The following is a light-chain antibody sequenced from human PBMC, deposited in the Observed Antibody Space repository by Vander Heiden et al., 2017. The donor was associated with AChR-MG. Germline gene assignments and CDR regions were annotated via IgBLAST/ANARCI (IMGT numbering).Light chain of an antibody. CDR2: STN. V-gene: IGLV8-61*01. CDR3: VLYMGSGTWM. J-gene: IGLJ3*02. Sequence: QTVVTQEPSFSVSPGGTVTLTCGLSSGSVSTSYYPSWYQQTPGQAPRTLIYSTNIRSSGVPDRFSGSILGNKAALTITGAQADDESDYYCVLYMGSGTWMFGGGTKL. CDR1: SGSVSTSYY.